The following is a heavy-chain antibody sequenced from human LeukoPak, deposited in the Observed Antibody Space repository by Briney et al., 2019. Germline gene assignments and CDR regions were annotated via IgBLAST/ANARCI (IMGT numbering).Heavy chain of an antibody. CDR3: ASMVRGSYYYYGMDV. Sequence: PSETLSLTCTVSGGSISSYYWSWIRQPPGKGLEWIGYIYYSGSTNYNPSLKSRVTISVDTSKNQFSLKLSSVTAADTVVYYCASMVRGSYYYYGMDVWGQGTTVTVSS. D-gene: IGHD3-10*01. CDR2: IYYSGST. V-gene: IGHV4-59*01. CDR1: GGSISSYY. J-gene: IGHJ6*02.